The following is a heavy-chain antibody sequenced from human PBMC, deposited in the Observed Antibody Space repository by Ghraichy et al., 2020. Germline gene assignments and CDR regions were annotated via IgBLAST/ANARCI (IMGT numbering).Heavy chain of an antibody. Sequence: SETLSLTCTVSGVSINSDIYYWGWVRQSPGKGLLWIGNIYSRGSTYYTPSHKRRVTMSIDTSKNQFSMKLSSLTAADTAVYFCTRHEPVGASFSWGQGTLVTVSS. V-gene: IGHV4-39*01. CDR2: IYSRGST. CDR3: TRHEPVGASFS. CDR1: GVSINSDIYY. D-gene: IGHD1-26*01. J-gene: IGHJ5*02.